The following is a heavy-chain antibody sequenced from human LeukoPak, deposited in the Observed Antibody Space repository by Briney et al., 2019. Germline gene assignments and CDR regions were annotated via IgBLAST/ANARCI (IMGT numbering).Heavy chain of an antibody. CDR3: AKAESPDILSGYYRSYFDH. CDR1: GFTFSNSA. D-gene: IGHD3-9*01. J-gene: IGHJ4*02. V-gene: IGHV3-23*01. Sequence: GGSLRLSCAASGFTFSNSAMSWVRQAPGKGLEWVSTLSGSGITTYYADSVKGRFTISRDNSKNTLYLQMNSLTTEDTAVYYCAKAESPDILSGYYRSYFDHWGQGTLVTVSS. CDR2: LSGSGITT.